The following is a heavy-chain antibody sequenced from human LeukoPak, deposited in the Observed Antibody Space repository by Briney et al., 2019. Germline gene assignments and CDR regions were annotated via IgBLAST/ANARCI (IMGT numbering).Heavy chain of an antibody. Sequence: ASVKVSCKASGGTFSSYAISWVRQAPGQGLEWMGGIIPIFGTANYAQKFQGRVTITADESTSTAYMELSSLRSEDTAVYYCARDHDETYYYDSSGYYFDYWGQGTLVTVSS. J-gene: IGHJ4*02. V-gene: IGHV1-69*13. CDR1: GGTFSSYA. D-gene: IGHD3-22*01. CDR3: ARDHDETYYYDSSGYYFDY. CDR2: IIPIFGTA.